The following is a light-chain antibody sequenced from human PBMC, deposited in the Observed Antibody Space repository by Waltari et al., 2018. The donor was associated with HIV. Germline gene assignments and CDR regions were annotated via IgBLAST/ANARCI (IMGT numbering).Light chain of an antibody. CDR2: AAS. CDR3: QQSYSSWT. CDR1: QSISSY. Sequence: DIQITQSPSSLSASVGDRVTITCRASQSISSYLNWYQQKPGIAPKLLIYAASSLQSGVPSRFSGSGSGTDFTLTISSLQPEDFAIYYCQQSYSSWTFGQGTKVEIK. V-gene: IGKV1-39*01. J-gene: IGKJ1*01.